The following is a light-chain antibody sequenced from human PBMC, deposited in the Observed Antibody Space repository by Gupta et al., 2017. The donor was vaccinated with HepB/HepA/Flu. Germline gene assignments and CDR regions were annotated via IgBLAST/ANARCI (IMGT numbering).Light chain of an antibody. Sequence: HSVLTQSTSISGTPGQRVTISCSGSSSNVGSNNVNWYQQLPGTAPKLLIYYNDERPSGVPDRTSGSKSGTSASLAISGLQSEDEADYYCAAWDTSLNAVVFGGGTKLTVL. CDR2: YND. CDR1: SSNVGSNN. J-gene: IGLJ2*01. V-gene: IGLV1-44*01. CDR3: AAWDTSLNAVV.